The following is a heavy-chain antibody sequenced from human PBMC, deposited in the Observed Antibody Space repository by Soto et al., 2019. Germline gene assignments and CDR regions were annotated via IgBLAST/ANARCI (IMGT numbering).Heavy chain of an antibody. D-gene: IGHD5-18*01. CDR3: AGLNLRGYSYGLDY. CDR1: GGSISSGGYY. J-gene: IGHJ4*02. V-gene: IGHV4-31*03. Sequence: QVQLQESGPGLVKPSQTLSLTCTVSGGSISSGGYYWSWIRQHPGKGLEWIGYIYYSGSTYYNPSLKCRVTISVDTSKNQFSLKLSSVTAADTAVYYCAGLNLRGYSYGLDYWVQGTLVTVSS. CDR2: IYYSGST.